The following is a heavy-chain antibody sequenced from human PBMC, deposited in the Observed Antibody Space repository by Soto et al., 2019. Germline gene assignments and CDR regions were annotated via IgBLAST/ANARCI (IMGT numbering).Heavy chain of an antibody. Sequence: SETLSLTCTVCGGSISSYYWSWIRQPPGKGLEWIGYIYYSGSTNYNPSLKSRVTISVDTSKKQFSLKLSSVTAADTAVYYCARDPSSSDILTGYRPNHYDGMVVCGQRTTVTVSS. CDR1: GGSISSYY. D-gene: IGHD3-9*01. CDR2: IYYSGST. CDR3: ARDPSSSDILTGYRPNHYDGMVV. V-gene: IGHV4-59*01. J-gene: IGHJ6*02.